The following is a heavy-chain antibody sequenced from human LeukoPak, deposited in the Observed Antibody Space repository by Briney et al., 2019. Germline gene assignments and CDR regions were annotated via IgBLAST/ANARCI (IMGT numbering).Heavy chain of an antibody. V-gene: IGHV3-23*01. D-gene: IGHD1-14*01. CDR1: GFTFSNYG. Sequence: GGSLRLSCAASGFTFSNYGMSWVRQAPGKGLEWVSAISGSGVTTYYADSVKGRFTISRDNAKNSLFLQMNSLSVEDTAVYYCARGYYYGLDVWGKGTTVTVSS. CDR2: ISGSGVTT. J-gene: IGHJ6*04. CDR3: ARGYYYGLDV.